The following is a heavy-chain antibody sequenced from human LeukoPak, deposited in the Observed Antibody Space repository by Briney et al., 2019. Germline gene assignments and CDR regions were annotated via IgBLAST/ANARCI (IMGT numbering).Heavy chain of an antibody. V-gene: IGHV4-59*12. Sequence: SETLSLTCTVSGGSISSYYWSWIRQPPGKGLEWIGIIYHSGSTYFNPSLKSRVTISVDTSKNQFSLKLTSVTAADTAVYYCARDVPTVQLWRTDAFDIWGQGTMVTVSS. D-gene: IGHD5-18*01. CDR1: GGSISSYY. J-gene: IGHJ3*02. CDR2: IYHSGST. CDR3: ARDVPTVQLWRTDAFDI.